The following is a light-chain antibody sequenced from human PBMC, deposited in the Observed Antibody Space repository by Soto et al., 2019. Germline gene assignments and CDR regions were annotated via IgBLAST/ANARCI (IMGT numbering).Light chain of an antibody. CDR2: KAS. Sequence: DIQMTQSPSTLSASVGDRFTIPCRASQSISSWLAWYQQKPGKAPKPLIYKASSLESGVPSRFSGSGSGTEFTLTISSLQPDDFATYYCQQYNSYRTFGQGTKVEIK. CDR1: QSISSW. CDR3: QQYNSYRT. V-gene: IGKV1-5*03. J-gene: IGKJ1*01.